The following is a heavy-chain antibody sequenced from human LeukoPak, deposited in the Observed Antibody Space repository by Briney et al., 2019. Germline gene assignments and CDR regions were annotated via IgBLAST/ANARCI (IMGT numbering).Heavy chain of an antibody. D-gene: IGHD4-17*01. CDR1: GFTASSNY. CDR3: ARGGDYGDPL. J-gene: IGHJ4*02. Sequence: PGGSLRLSCAAFGFTASSNYMSWVRQAPGKGLEWVSSISSSSSYIYYADSVKGRFTISRDNAKNSLYLQMNSLRAEDTAVYYCARGGDYGDPLGGQGTLVTVSS. V-gene: IGHV3-21*01. CDR2: ISSSSSYI.